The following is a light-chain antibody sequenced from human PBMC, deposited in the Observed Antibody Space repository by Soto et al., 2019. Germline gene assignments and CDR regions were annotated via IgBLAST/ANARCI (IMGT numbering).Light chain of an antibody. V-gene: IGLV2-23*02. J-gene: IGLJ2*01. CDR3: CSYAGSRTLV. CDR1: RTDIGGYNY. CDR2: EVT. Sequence: QSALTQPASVSGSLGQSITISCTGTRTDIGGYNYVSWYQQYPGKAPKLVICEVTSRPSGISDRFSGSKSVNTASLTISGLQAEDEADYYCCSYAGSRTLVFGGGTKLTVL.